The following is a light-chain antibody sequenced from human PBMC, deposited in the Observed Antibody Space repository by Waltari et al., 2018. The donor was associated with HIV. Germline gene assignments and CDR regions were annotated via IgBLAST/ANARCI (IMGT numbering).Light chain of an antibody. V-gene: IGLV3-1*01. CDR2: EDS. CDR1: KLGDKY. Sequence: SYELTQPPSVSVSPGQTASISCSGDKLGDKYTYWYQQKPGQSPVVVIPEDSKRPSGIPGRVSGSNSGNTATLTISGTQAMDEADYYCQTWDSRAYVVFGAGTKLTVL. CDR3: QTWDSRAYVV. J-gene: IGLJ2*01.